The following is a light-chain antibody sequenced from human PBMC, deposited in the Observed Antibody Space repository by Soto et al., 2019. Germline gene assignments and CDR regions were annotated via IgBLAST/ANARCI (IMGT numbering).Light chain of an antibody. V-gene: IGKV1-5*01. CDR2: DAS. CDR1: QSISNW. J-gene: IGKJ4*01. Sequence: DIQMTQSPSTLSASVGDRVTVTFRASQSISNWLAWYQQKPGKAPKLLIYDASSLESGVPSRFSGSESGTEFTLTISRLEPEDFAVYYCQQFSSYPLTFGGGTKVDIK. CDR3: QQFSSYPLT.